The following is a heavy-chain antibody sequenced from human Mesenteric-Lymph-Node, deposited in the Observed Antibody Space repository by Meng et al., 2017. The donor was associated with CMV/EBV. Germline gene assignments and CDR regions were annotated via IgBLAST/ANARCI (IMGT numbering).Heavy chain of an antibody. CDR2: INPSGGST. V-gene: IGHV1-46*01. Sequence: KVSCQACGDTFTSCYMRGEQQARGEGLEWMGIINPSGGSTSCAQKLQSSVTMTRDTSTSTVYMDLSSLRSKDAAVYCCARDLGEFNYWGQGTLVTVSS. CDR1: GDTFTSCY. J-gene: IGHJ4*02. D-gene: IGHD3-10*01. CDR3: ARDLGEFNY.